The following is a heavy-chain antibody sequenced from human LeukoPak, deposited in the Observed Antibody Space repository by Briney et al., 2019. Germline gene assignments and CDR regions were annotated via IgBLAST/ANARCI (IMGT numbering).Heavy chain of an antibody. CDR1: GFTVSSNY. Sequence: GGSLRLSCAASGFTVSSNYMSWVRQAPGKGLEWVSVIYSGGSTYYADSVKGRFTISRDNSKNTLYLQMNSLRAEDTAVYYCARDGRYYDFWSGYQPFDYSGQGTLVTVSS. J-gene: IGHJ4*02. CDR2: IYSGGST. D-gene: IGHD3-3*01. CDR3: ARDGRYYDFWSGYQPFDY. V-gene: IGHV3-66*02.